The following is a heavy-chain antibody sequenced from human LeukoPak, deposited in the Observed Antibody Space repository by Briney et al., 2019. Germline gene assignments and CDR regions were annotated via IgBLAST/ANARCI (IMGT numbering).Heavy chain of an antibody. D-gene: IGHD6-6*01. CDR3: ARGLGAARPSFWFDP. V-gene: IGHV1-69*05. J-gene: IGHJ5*02. CDR1: GGTFSTYA. Sequence: GASVKVSCKASGGTFSTYAINWVRQAPGQGLEWMGGIIPIFDTPNYAQKFQGRVTITRNTSISTAYMELSSLRSEDTAVYYCARGLGAARPSFWFDPWGQGTLVTVSS. CDR2: IIPIFDTP.